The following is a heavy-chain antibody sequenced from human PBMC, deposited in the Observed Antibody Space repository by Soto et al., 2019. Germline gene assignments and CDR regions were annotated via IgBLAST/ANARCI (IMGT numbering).Heavy chain of an antibody. V-gene: IGHV4-34*01. D-gene: IGHD3-10*01. CDR1: GGSFSGYY. Sequence: SETLSLTCAVYGGSFSGYYWSWIRQPPGKGLEWIGEINHSGSTNYNPSLKSRVTISLDTSKNQYSLRLSSVTTADTAVYYCATGRVYYGSEYWGQGSLVTVSS. J-gene: IGHJ4*02. CDR3: ATGRVYYGSEY. CDR2: INHSGST.